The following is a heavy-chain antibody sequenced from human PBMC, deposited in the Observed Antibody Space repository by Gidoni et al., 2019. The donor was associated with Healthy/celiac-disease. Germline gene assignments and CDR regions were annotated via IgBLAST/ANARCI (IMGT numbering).Heavy chain of an antibody. D-gene: IGHD3-3*01. Sequence: EVQLVESGGGLVQPGGSLRLSCAASGFTFSSYWMSWVRPAPGKGLEWVANIKQDGSEKYYVDSVKGRFTISRDNAKNSLYLQMNSLRAEDTAVYYCARHNYDFWSGYYTEGDYFDYWGQGTLVTVSS. CDR2: IKQDGSEK. CDR1: GFTFSSYW. J-gene: IGHJ4*02. V-gene: IGHV3-7*01. CDR3: ARHNYDFWSGYYTEGDYFDY.